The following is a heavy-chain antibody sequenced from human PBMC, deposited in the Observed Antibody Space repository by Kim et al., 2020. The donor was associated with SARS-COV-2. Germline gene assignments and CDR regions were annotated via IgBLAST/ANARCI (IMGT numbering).Heavy chain of an antibody. CDR1: GFTFSSYA. J-gene: IGHJ4*02. Sequence: GGSLRLSCAASGFTFSSYAMSWVRQAPGKGLEWVSVIYSGGSSTYYADSVKGRFTISRDDSRNTLYLQMGSLRAEDTAVYYCGSQGGSGWYPPAYWGQGTLVTVSS. CDR2: IYSGGSST. V-gene: IGHV3-23*03. D-gene: IGHD6-19*01. CDR3: GSQGGSGWYPPAY.